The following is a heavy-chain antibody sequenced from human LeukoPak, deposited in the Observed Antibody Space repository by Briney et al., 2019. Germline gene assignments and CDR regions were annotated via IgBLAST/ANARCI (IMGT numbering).Heavy chain of an antibody. CDR2: MDPNSGNT. Sequence: VKVSCKASGYTFTSYDINWVRQATGQGLEWMGWMDPNSGNTGYAQKFQGRVTMTRNTSISTAYMELSSLRSEDTAVYYCASRYYGSGSYYPSWAFDIWGQGTMVTVSS. CDR3: ASRYYGSGSYYPSWAFDI. CDR1: GYTFTSYD. J-gene: IGHJ3*02. V-gene: IGHV1-8*01. D-gene: IGHD3-10*01.